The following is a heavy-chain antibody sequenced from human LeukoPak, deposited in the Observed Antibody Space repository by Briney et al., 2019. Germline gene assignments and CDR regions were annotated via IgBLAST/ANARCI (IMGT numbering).Heavy chain of an antibody. CDR3: ARDPATPGNRGAFDI. Sequence: GGSLRLSCTASGFTFSIYGMHWVRQAPGKGLEWVAFIRYDGSNKYYADSVKGRFTISRDNSKNTLYLQMNSLRAEDTAVYYCARDPATPGNRGAFDIWGQGTMVTVSS. CDR2: IRYDGSNK. V-gene: IGHV3-30*02. J-gene: IGHJ3*02. D-gene: IGHD5-12*01. CDR1: GFTFSIYG.